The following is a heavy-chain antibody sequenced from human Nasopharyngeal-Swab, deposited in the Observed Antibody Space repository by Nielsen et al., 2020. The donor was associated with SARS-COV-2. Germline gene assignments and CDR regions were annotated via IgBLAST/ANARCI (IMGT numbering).Heavy chain of an antibody. Sequence: SETLSLTWAVSDGSISSSNWWSWVRQPPGKGLELIGEIYHSGSTNYNPSLKSRVTISVDNSKNQFSLKLSSVTAADTAVYYCARGGYYGSGSYQNWGQGTLVTVSS. CDR3: ARGGYYGSGSYQN. CDR2: IYHSGST. J-gene: IGHJ4*02. D-gene: IGHD3-10*01. V-gene: IGHV4-4*02. CDR1: DGSISSSNW.